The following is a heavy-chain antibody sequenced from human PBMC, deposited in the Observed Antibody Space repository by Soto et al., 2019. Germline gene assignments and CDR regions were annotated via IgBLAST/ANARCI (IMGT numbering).Heavy chain of an antibody. D-gene: IGHD4-17*01. CDR3: AKDWALDYGDYGAFDI. Sequence: QVQLVESGGGVVQPGRSLRLPCAASGFTFSSYGMHWVRQAPGKGLEWVAVISYDGSYKYYADSVKGRFTISRDNSKNTLYLQMNSLRAEDTAVYYCAKDWALDYGDYGAFDIWGQGTMVTVSS. CDR2: ISYDGSYK. J-gene: IGHJ3*02. CDR1: GFTFSSYG. V-gene: IGHV3-30*18.